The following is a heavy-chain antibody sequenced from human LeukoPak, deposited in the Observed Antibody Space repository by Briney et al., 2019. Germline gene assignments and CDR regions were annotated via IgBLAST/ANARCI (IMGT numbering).Heavy chain of an antibody. V-gene: IGHV4-59*01. Sequence: SETLSLTCTVSGGSISSYYWSWIRQPPGKGLEWIGYIYYSGSTNYNPSLKSRVTISVDPSKNQFSLKLSSVTAADTAVYYCARDFFSGSTALGYWGQGTLVTVSS. CDR1: GGSISSYY. CDR3: ARDFFSGSTALGY. D-gene: IGHD1-26*01. CDR2: IYYSGST. J-gene: IGHJ4*02.